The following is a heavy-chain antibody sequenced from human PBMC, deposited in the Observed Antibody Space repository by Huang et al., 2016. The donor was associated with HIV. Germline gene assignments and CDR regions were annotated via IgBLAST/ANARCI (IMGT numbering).Heavy chain of an antibody. D-gene: IGHD3-22*01. Sequence: QVQLVQSGAEVKKPGASVKVSCKASGYTFTNYAINWVRQAPGQRLEWRGWISGYNGKTNYAQKVQGRVTMTKDTSTSTAYMELRSLISDDTAVYYCARERYYYDRSGYYTPVEYFHHWGQGTLVTVSS. V-gene: IGHV1-18*01. CDR1: GYTFTNYA. CDR3: ARERYYYDRSGYYTPVEYFHH. J-gene: IGHJ1*01. CDR2: ISGYNGKT.